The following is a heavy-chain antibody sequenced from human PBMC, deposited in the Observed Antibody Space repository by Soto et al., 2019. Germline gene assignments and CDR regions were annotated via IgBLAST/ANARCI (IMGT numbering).Heavy chain of an antibody. CDR2: IIPIFGTP. CDR3: ARGGPVIIPAATNWFDP. Sequence: QVQLVQSGAEVKKPGSSVKVSYKSSGGGFNSYSISWVRQAPGQGLEWMGVIIPIFGTPTYAQKFQGRVTITADKSTSTAYMEVSRLTSEDTAVYYCARGGPVIIPAATNWFDPWGQGTLVTVSS. V-gene: IGHV1-69*06. CDR1: GGGFNSYS. J-gene: IGHJ5*02. D-gene: IGHD6-25*01.